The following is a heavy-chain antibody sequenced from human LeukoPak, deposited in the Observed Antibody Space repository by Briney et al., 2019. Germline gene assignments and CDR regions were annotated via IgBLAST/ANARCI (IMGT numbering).Heavy chain of an antibody. Sequence: SQTLSLTCTVSGGSISSGSYYWSWIRQPPGKGLEWIGRIYTSGSTNYNPSLKSRVTISVDTSKNQFSLKLSSVTAADTAVYYCARSEQQLVFDYWGQGTLVTVSS. V-gene: IGHV4-61*02. CDR2: IYTSGST. CDR1: GGSISSGSYY. D-gene: IGHD6-13*01. CDR3: ARSEQQLVFDY. J-gene: IGHJ4*02.